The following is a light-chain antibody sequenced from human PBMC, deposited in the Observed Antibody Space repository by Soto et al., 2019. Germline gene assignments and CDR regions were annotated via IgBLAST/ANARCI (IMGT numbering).Light chain of an antibody. CDR1: SSDVGSYNH. J-gene: IGLJ1*01. V-gene: IGLV2-14*01. Sequence: QSALTQPASVSGSPGQSITISCTGTSSDVGSYNHVSWYQQLPGKAPKLMIYDVSNRPSGVSNRFSGSKSGTPASLTLSGLQAEDDADYYCSSFTSSSTYVFGTGTQLTV. CDR2: DVS. CDR3: SSFTSSSTYV.